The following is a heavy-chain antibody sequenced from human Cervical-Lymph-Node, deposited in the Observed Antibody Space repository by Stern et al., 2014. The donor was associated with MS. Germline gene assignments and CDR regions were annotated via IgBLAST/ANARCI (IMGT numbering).Heavy chain of an antibody. CDR1: GGSISSDSYY. CDR2: IYTSGST. D-gene: IGHD3-10*01. Sequence: VQLVESGPGLVKPSQTLSLTCTVSGGSISSDSYYWSWIRQPAGKGLEWIGRIYTSGSTNYDPSLKRRATISLTTSKNQLSLKLSSVTAADTAVYYCARVATGGYYGSVYFDYWGQGNLVTVSS. J-gene: IGHJ4*02. CDR3: ARVATGGYYGSVYFDY. V-gene: IGHV4-61*02.